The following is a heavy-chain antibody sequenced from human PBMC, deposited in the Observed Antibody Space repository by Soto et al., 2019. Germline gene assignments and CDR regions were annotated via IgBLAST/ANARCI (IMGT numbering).Heavy chain of an antibody. J-gene: IGHJ4*02. D-gene: IGHD6-13*01. CDR2: INHSGST. V-gene: IGHV4-34*01. CDR3: ARARIAAAGRGTDY. Sequence: SETLSLTCAVYGGSFSGYYWSWIRQPPGKGLEWIGEINHSGSTNYNPSLKSRVTISVDTSKNQFSLKLSSVTAADTAVYYCARARIAAAGRGTDYWGQGTLVTVSS. CDR1: GGSFSGYY.